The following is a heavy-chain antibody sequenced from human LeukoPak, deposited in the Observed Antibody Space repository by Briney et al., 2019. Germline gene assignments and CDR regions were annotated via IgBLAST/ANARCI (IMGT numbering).Heavy chain of an antibody. J-gene: IGHJ4*02. CDR3: AKVDDYGDYFDY. CDR1: GFTFSSYA. V-gene: IGHV3-23*01. Sequence: GGSLRLSCAASGFTFSSYAMSWVRQAPGKGLGWVSAISGSGGSTYYADSVKGRFTISRDNSKNTLYLQMNSLRAEDTAVYYCAKVDDYGDYFDYWGQGTLVTVSS. CDR2: ISGSGGST. D-gene: IGHD4-17*01.